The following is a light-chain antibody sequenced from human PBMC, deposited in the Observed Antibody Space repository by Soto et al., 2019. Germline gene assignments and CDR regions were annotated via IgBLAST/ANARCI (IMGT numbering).Light chain of an antibody. Sequence: IVLTQSPCTLSLSPGAIATLSCRASQSVSSNYLAWYQQKPGQAPRLLIYDASSRAPGIPDRFSGSGSGTDFALTISRLEPEDFAVYYCQQYGTSTGTFGQGTKVDI. J-gene: IGKJ1*01. V-gene: IGKV3-20*01. CDR2: DAS. CDR1: QSVSSNY. CDR3: QQYGTSTGT.